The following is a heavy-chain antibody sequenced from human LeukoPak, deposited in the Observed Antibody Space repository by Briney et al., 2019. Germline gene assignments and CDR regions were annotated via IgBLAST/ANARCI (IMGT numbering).Heavy chain of an antibody. CDR3: ARFWGSYPPDY. J-gene: IGHJ4*02. Sequence: TGGSLRLSCAASGFSFTSYAMTGVRQAPGKGLEWVSAASEDGGTTYYADSVKGRFAISRDNTKNTLYLQMNSLRAEDTAVYYCARFWGSYPPDYWGQGTLVTVSS. V-gene: IGHV3-23*01. CDR2: ASEDGGTT. CDR1: GFSFTSYA. D-gene: IGHD3-16*01.